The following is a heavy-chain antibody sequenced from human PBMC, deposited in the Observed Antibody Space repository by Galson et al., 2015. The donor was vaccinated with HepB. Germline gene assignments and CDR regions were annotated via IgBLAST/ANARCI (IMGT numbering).Heavy chain of an antibody. CDR3: ARSEVTTVVTDFDS. Sequence: SLRLSCAASGFTFSSHAMAWVRQAPGQGLDWVSTIAGSGGSTYFADSVKGRFTISRDNSKNTLFLQMNRLRSEDTAVYYCARSEVTTVVTDFDSWGQGTLVTVSP. V-gene: IGHV3-23*01. J-gene: IGHJ4*02. CDR2: IAGSGGST. CDR1: GFTFSSHA. D-gene: IGHD4-23*01.